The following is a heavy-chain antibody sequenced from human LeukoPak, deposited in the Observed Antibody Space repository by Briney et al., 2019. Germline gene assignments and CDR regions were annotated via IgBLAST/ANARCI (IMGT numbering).Heavy chain of an antibody. CDR2: TYYRSKWYN. D-gene: IGHD6-19*01. CDR3: AREWGIAVADYFDY. CDR1: GDSVSSNSAA. Sequence: SQTLSLTCAISGDSVSSNSAAWNWLRQSPSRGLEWLGRTYYRSKWYNDYAVSVKSRITINPDTSKNQFSLQLNSVTPEDTAVYYCAREWGIAVADYFDYWGQGTLVTVSS. J-gene: IGHJ4*02. V-gene: IGHV6-1*01.